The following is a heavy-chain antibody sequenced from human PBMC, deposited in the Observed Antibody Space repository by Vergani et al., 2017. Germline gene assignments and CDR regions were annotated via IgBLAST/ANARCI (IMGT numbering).Heavy chain of an antibody. CDR2: IIPIFGTA. J-gene: IGHJ6*03. CDR3: AGEGYCSSTSCYTIYYYYYYMDV. Sequence: QVQLVQSGAEVKKPGSSVKVSCKASGGTFSSYAISWVRQAPGQGLEWMGGIIPIFGTANYAQKFQGRVTITADESTSTAYMELSSLRSEDTAVYYCAGEGYCSSTSCYTIYYYYYYMDVWGKGTTVTVSS. V-gene: IGHV1-69*01. D-gene: IGHD2-2*02. CDR1: GGTFSSYA.